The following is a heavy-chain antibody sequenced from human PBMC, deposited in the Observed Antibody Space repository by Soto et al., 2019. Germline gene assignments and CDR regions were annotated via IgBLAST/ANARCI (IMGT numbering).Heavy chain of an antibody. J-gene: IGHJ5*02. CDR2: ISSSSSYT. CDR1: GFTFSDYY. CDR3: VRCSSTSCWGEFDP. V-gene: IGHV3-11*06. D-gene: IGHD2-2*01. Sequence: GGSLRLSCAASGFTFSDYYMSWIRQAPGKGLKWVSYISSSSSYTNYADSVKGRFTVSRDNAKNSLYLQMNSLRAEDTAVYYCVRCSSTSCWGEFDPWGQGTLVTVSS.